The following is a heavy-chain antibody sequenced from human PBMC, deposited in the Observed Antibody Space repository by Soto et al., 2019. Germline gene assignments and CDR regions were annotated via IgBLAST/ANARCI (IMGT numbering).Heavy chain of an antibody. J-gene: IGHJ4*02. CDR1: GGTFSSYT. D-gene: IGHD3-10*01. V-gene: IGHV1-69*08. CDR2: IIPILGIT. CDR3: SRDYGSWLQYKDY. Sequence: QVQLVQSGAEVKKPGSSVKVSCKASGGTFSSYTISWVRQAPGQGLEWMGRIIPILGITNYAQKFQGRVTITADKSTSTAYMELSSLRFEDTAVYYCSRDYGSWLQYKDYWCQGTLVTVSS.